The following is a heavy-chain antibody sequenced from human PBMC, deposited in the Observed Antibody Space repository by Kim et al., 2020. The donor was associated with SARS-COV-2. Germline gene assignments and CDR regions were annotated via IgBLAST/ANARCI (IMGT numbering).Heavy chain of an antibody. CDR1: GFTFSSYS. J-gene: IGHJ6*02. CDR3: ARVMGALYYYYGMDV. D-gene: IGHD2-8*01. CDR2: ISSSSSYI. V-gene: IGHV3-21*01. Sequence: GGSLRLSCAASGFTFSSYSMNWVRQAPGKGLEWVSSISSSSSYIYYADSVKGRFTISRDNAKNSLYLQMNSLRAEDTAVYYCARVMGALYYYYGMDVWGQGTTVTVSS.